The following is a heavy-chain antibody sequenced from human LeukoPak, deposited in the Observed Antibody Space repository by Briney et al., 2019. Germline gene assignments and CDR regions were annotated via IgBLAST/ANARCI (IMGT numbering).Heavy chain of an antibody. CDR2: ISSGGSSR. V-gene: IGHV3-48*03. D-gene: IGHD6-19*01. J-gene: IGHJ5*02. CDR3: ARPPYSSGWYLDNWFDP. Sequence: GGSLRLSCAVSRLTFSTSGVNWVRQAPGKGLEWVSYISSGGSSRYYADSVKGRFTISRDNAKNSVYLQMNSLRAEDTAVYYCARPPYSSGWYLDNWFDPWGQGTLVTVSS. CDR1: RLTFSTSG.